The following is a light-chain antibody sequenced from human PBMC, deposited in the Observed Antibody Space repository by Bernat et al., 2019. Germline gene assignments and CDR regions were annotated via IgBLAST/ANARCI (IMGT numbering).Light chain of an antibody. CDR1: QSIIGSY. J-gene: IGKJ2*01. CDR3: QQYGSSPT. Sequence: EIVLTQSPGTLSLSPGERATLSCRASQSIIGSYLAWYQQKPGQAPRLLIYGASSRATGIPDRFSGSGSGTDFTLTISRLEPEDFAVYYCQQYGSSPTFGQGTKLEIK. V-gene: IGKV3-20*01. CDR2: GAS.